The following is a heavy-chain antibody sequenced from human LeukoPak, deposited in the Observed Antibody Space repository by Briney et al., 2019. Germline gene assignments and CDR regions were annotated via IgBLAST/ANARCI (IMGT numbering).Heavy chain of an antibody. V-gene: IGHV4-39*01. D-gene: IGHD6-13*01. CDR3: VRLVDSNWYHEVLRGRDY. CDR1: GGSISSRPYH. J-gene: IGHJ4*02. CDR2: LYYSGST. Sequence: SETLSLTCTVSGGSISSRPYHWGWIRQSPGKGLECIGSLYYSGSTYYNPSLKSRVTISVDTSKKQLSLKLSSVTAADTAVYYCVRLVDSNWYHEVLRGRDYWGQGTLVTVSS.